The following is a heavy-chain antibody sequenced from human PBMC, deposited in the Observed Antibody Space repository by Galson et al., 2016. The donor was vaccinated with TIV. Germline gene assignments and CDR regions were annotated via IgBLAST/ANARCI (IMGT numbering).Heavy chain of an antibody. Sequence: SVKVSCKASGYTFTSYDINWVRQATGQGLEWMGWMNPNSGNTGYAQKFRGRVTMTRNTYVRTAYMEMSSLRSEDTAVYYCARSGDYGDYWGQGTLVTVSS. CDR2: MNPNSGNT. J-gene: IGHJ4*02. V-gene: IGHV1-8*02. D-gene: IGHD4-17*01. CDR3: ARSGDYGDY. CDR1: GYTFTSYD.